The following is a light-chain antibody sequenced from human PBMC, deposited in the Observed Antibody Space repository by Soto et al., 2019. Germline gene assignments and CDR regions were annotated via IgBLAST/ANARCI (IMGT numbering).Light chain of an antibody. J-gene: IGLJ1*01. Sequence: QSALTQPPSASGSPGQSVTISCTGTSSDVGGYNYVSWYQQHPGKAPKLMIYEVSKRPSGVPDRFSGSKSGNTAYLTVSGLQAEDEADYYCSSYGGSNNYVFGSGTKLTVL. CDR2: EVS. V-gene: IGLV2-8*01. CDR1: SSDVGGYNY. CDR3: SSYGGSNNYV.